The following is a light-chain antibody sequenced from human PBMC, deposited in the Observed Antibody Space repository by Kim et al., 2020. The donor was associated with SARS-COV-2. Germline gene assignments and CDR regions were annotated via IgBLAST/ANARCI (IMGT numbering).Light chain of an antibody. CDR3: KKSTHFSNV. CDR2: RIS. CDR1: QSLVHIDGNIY. V-gene: IGKV2-24*01. Sequence: DIVLTQTPLSSPVTLGQPASISCRSSQSLVHIDGNIYLSWLHQRPGQSPRLLIYRISNRVSGVPDRFTGSGAGTDFTLRISRVKAEDVGVYYCKKSTHFSNVFGQGTKLEIK. J-gene: IGKJ2*01.